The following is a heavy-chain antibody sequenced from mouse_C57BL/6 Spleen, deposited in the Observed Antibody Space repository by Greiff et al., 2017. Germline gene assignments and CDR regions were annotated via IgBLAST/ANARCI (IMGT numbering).Heavy chain of an antibody. V-gene: IGHV1-4*01. CDR2: INPSSGYT. CDR1: GYTFTSYT. CDR3: ARGDYPSMDY. Sequence: VQLQQSGAELARPGASVKMSCKASGYTFTSYTMHWVKQRPGQGLEWIGYINPSSGYTKYNQKFKDKATLTADTTSSTAYMQLISRTSEDSAVYYCARGDYPSMDYWGQGTSVTVSS. D-gene: IGHD2-4*01. J-gene: IGHJ4*01.